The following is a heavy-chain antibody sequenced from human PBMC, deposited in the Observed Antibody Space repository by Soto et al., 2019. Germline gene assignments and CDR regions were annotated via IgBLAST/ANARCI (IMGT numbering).Heavy chain of an antibody. CDR2: ISDYNGKT. J-gene: IGHJ6*02. Sequence: QAQLVQSGAEVKKPGASVKVSCKASGYTFSSYFITWVRQAPGQGLEWLGWISDYNGKTNFAQKIQGRDAMPTDTPTRTAYMELRSLRSDDTAVYYCARQNYYSGMDVWGQGTTVTVSS. CDR3: ARQNYYSGMDV. CDR1: GYTFSSYF. V-gene: IGHV1-18*01.